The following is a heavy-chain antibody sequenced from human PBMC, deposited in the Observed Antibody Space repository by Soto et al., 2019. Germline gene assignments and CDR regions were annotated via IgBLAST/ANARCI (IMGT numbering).Heavy chain of an antibody. CDR3: ARVSSSSTYWYFDL. D-gene: IGHD6-6*01. CDR1: GFTFSSYG. J-gene: IGHJ2*01. V-gene: IGHV3-33*01. Sequence: QVQLVESGGGVVQPGRSLRLSCAASGFTFSSYGMHWVRQAPGKGLEWVAVIWYDGSNKYYADSVKGRFTISRDNSMNTLYLQMNSLRAEDTAVYYCARVSSSSTYWYFDLWGRGTLVTVSS. CDR2: IWYDGSNK.